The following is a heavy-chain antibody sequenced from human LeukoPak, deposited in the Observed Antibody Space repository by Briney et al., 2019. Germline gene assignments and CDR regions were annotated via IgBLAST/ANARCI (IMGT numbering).Heavy chain of an antibody. V-gene: IGHV3-23*01. Sequence: GGSLRLSCAASGFTFSSYAMSWVRQAPGKGLEWVSAISGSGGSTYYADSVKGRFTISRDNSKNTLYLQMNSLKAEDTAVYYCAKAPLYRYGTHWGQGTLVTVSS. CDR2: ISGSGGST. CDR1: GFTFSSYA. D-gene: IGHD5-18*01. CDR3: AKAPLYRYGTH. J-gene: IGHJ4*02.